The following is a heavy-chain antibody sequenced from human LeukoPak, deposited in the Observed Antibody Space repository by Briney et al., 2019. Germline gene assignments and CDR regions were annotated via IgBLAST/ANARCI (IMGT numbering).Heavy chain of an antibody. CDR2: SSSSGSTI. CDR1: GFTFSDYY. J-gene: IGHJ3*02. CDR3: AGVSTYYYDSSGYPDAFDI. V-gene: IGHV3-11*04. Sequence: GGSLRLSCAASGFTFSDYYMSWIRQAPGKGLEWVSYSSSSGSTIYYADSVKGRFTISRDNAKNSLYLQMNSLRAEDTAVYYCAGVSTYYYDSSGYPDAFDIWGQGTMVTVSS. D-gene: IGHD3-22*01.